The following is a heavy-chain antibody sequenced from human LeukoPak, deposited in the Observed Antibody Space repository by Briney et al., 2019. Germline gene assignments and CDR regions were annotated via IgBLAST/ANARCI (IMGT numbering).Heavy chain of an antibody. V-gene: IGHV3-30*18. CDR3: ANALPGTWIQLWLDY. D-gene: IGHD5-18*01. J-gene: IGHJ4*02. Sequence: PGRSLRLSCAASGFTFSSYGMHWVRQAPGKGLEWVAVISYDGSNKKYADSVKGRFNISRDNPKNTVYLQMNSLRAEDTAVYYCANALPGTWIQLWLDYWGQGTLVTVSS. CDR1: GFTFSSYG. CDR2: ISYDGSNK.